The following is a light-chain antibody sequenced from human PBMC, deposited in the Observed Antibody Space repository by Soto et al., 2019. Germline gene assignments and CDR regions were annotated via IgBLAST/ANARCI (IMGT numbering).Light chain of an antibody. CDR1: SSDIGGHHF. CDR3: SSYTSSSLYV. J-gene: IGLJ1*01. Sequence: QSVLTQPASVSGSPGQSITISCTGTSSDIGGHHFVSWYQQQSGKAPKLVIYEVTDRPSGVSDRFSGSKSGNTASLTISGLQPEDEADYYCSSYTSSSLYVFGLGPRSPS. V-gene: IGLV2-14*01. CDR2: EVT.